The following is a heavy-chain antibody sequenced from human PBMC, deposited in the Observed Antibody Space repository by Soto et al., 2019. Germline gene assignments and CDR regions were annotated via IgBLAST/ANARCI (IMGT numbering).Heavy chain of an antibody. CDR2: INPKSGGT. V-gene: IGHV1-2*02. Sequence: ASVKVSCKASGYTFTVYYMHWVRQAPGQGLEWMGWINPKSGGTMYPQKFQGRVTMTWDTSISTAYMALTRLRSDDTAAYYCARDLAKGGGSAGFDYWGQGTLVTVSS. CDR1: GYTFTVYY. J-gene: IGHJ4*02. CDR3: ARDLAKGGGSAGFDY. D-gene: IGHD1-26*01.